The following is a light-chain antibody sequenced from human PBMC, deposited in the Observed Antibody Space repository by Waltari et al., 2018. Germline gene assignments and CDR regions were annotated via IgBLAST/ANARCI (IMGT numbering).Light chain of an antibody. CDR1: QDINNY. Sequence: DIQMTQSPSSLSASVGDRVTITCRASQDINNYLAWYQHRPGKVPKLLIYDASTLQAGVPSRFSGSGSGTDFTLVIRSLQPEDVATYYCQSFNSDPPTFGQGTKVEI. CDR3: QSFNSDPPT. J-gene: IGKJ1*01. V-gene: IGKV1-27*01. CDR2: DAS.